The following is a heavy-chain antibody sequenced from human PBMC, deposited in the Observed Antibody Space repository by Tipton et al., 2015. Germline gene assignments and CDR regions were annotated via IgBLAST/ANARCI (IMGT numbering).Heavy chain of an antibody. CDR2: VYSSGST. D-gene: IGHD3-9*01. V-gene: IGHV4-31*03. J-gene: IGHJ6*02. Sequence: TLSLTCTVSGDSINSGGHYWTWIRQHPGKGLEWIGNVYSSGSTYYNPSLKSRVTISADTSKNQFSLKPSSVTAADTAVYFCARDGRYDILTGHSHQSGMDVWGQGTTVTVSS. CDR3: ARDGRYDILTGHSHQSGMDV. CDR1: GDSINSGGHY.